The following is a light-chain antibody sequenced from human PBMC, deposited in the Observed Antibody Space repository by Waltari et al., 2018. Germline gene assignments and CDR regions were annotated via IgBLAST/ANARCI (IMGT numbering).Light chain of an antibody. J-gene: IGLJ2*01. CDR2: EVT. Sequence: QSALTQPASVSGSPGPSITISCSGTNSDVGGYNYVFWFQQHPGKAPKLLLYEVTYRPLGVFNRFSGSKSGNTASLTISGLQAEDEADYYCSSYTSSSLVVFGGGTKLTVL. V-gene: IGLV2-14*01. CDR1: NSDVGGYNY. CDR3: SSYTSSSLVV.